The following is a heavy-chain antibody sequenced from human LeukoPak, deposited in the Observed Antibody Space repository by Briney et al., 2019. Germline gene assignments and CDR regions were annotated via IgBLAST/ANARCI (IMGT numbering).Heavy chain of an antibody. V-gene: IGHV4-59*01. CDR1: GGSFSPYY. CDR3: ARSTGSTMFIDY. CDR2: IYYSGNT. J-gene: IGHJ4*02. D-gene: IGHD3-10*02. Sequence: PSETLSLTCTVSGGSFSPYYWSWIRQPPGKGLEWLGYIYYSGNTDYNPSLKSRVAISVDTSKNQFSLKLSSVTAAGTAVYYCARSTGSTMFIDYWGQGTLVTVSS.